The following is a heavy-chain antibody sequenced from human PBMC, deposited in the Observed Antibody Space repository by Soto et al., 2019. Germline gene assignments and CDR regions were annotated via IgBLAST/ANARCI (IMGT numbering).Heavy chain of an antibody. Sequence: PGGSLRLSCAASGFTFSSYGMHWVRQAPGKGLEWVAVISYDGSNKYYADSVKGRFTISRDNSKNTLYLQMNSLRAEDTAVYYCAKGTCSSTSCLIFDYWGQGTLVTRLL. CDR3: AKGTCSSTSCLIFDY. CDR2: ISYDGSNK. J-gene: IGHJ4*02. V-gene: IGHV3-30*18. CDR1: GFTFSSYG. D-gene: IGHD2-2*01.